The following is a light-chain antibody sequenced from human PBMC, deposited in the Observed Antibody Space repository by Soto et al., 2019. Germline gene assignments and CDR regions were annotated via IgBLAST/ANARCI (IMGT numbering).Light chain of an antibody. CDR3: VTWDSNTHV. Sequence: QLVLTQSSSASASLGSSVKLTCIRSSGHSSYIIAWHQQQPGNAPRYLMKLEGSGSYNKGSGVPDRFSGSSSGADRYLTISNLQFEDEAHYYCVTWDSNTHVFGGGTQLTVL. V-gene: IGLV4-60*02. J-gene: IGLJ3*02. CDR2: LEGSGSY. CDR1: SGHSSYI.